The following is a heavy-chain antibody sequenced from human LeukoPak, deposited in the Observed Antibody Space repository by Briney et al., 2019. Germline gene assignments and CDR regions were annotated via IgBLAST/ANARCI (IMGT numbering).Heavy chain of an antibody. CDR1: GGSVSSGSYY. CDR2: IYYSGST. CDR3: ARVLGYCSSTSCYGRPNWFDP. V-gene: IGHV4-61*01. D-gene: IGHD2-2*01. Sequence: KSSETLSLTCTVSGGSVSSGSYYWSWIRQPPGKGLEWIGYIYYSGSTNYNPSLKSRVTISVDTSKNQFSLKLSSVTAADTAVYYCARVLGYCSSTSCYGRPNWFDPWGQGTLVTVSS. J-gene: IGHJ5*02.